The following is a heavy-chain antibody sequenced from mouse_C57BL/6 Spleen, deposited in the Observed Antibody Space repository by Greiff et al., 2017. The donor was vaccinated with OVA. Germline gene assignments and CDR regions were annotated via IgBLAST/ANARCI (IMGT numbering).Heavy chain of an antibody. D-gene: IGHD1-1*01. J-gene: IGHJ2*01. CDR1: GYTFTDHS. Sequence: QVQLQQSDAELVKPGASVKLSCKASGYTFTDHSIHWMKQRPEQGLEWIGYIYPGDGSTKYNEKFKGKATLTADKSSSTAYMQLNRLTSEDSAVYFGVLTNYDGSSLFDYWGKGTPLTVSS. CDR2: IYPGDGST. CDR3: VLTNYDGSSLFDY. V-gene: IGHV1-78*01.